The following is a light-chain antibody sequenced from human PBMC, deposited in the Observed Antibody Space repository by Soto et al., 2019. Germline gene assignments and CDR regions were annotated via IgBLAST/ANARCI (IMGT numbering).Light chain of an antibody. J-gene: IGLJ1*01. V-gene: IGLV2-8*01. CDR1: SSDVGGYNY. Sequence: QSALTQPPSASGSPGQSVTISCTGTSSDVGGYNYVSWYQQHPGKAPKLMIYEVSKRPSGVPDRFSGSKSGNTASLTVSGLQAEDEADYYCRSYAGSNNPFGTGTKVTVL. CDR2: EVS. CDR3: RSYAGSNNP.